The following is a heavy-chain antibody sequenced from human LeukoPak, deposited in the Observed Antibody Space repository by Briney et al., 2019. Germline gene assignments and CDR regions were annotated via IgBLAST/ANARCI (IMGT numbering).Heavy chain of an antibody. Sequence: PGGSLRLSCAASGFTFNIYAMTSVRQAPGKGLEWVSGIYASGQTTYYADSVKGRFTISRDNSKNTLYLQMNSLRVGVTAVYYCAKVNKQCPDGYIDLWGQGALVTVAS. D-gene: IGHD6-13*01. V-gene: IGHV3-23*01. CDR2: IYASGQTT. CDR1: GFTFNIYA. J-gene: IGHJ1*01. CDR3: AKVNKQCPDGYIDL.